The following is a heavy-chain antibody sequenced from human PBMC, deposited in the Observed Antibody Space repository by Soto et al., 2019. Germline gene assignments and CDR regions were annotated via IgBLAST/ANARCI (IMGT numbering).Heavy chain of an antibody. Sequence: EMYLVDSGGGLVQPGGSLRLSCAASGFSVTASYMIWVRQAPGKGLEFVSVIWTNGGTLYADSVKGRFILSRDNSMNTVYLQMNSLRVEDTAVYYCARAEVDMPTPWGQGTLVTVS. V-gene: IGHV3-66*01. CDR2: IWTNGGT. CDR1: GFSVTASY. J-gene: IGHJ5*02. CDR3: ARAEVDMPTP. D-gene: IGHD2-15*01.